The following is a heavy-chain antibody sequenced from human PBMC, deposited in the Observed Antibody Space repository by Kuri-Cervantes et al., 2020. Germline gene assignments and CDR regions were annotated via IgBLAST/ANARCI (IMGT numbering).Heavy chain of an antibody. CDR2: ISYDGSNK. Sequence: GGSPRLSCAASGFTFSSYGMHWVRQAPGKGLEWVAVISYDGSNKYYADSVKGRFTISRDNSKNTLYLQMNSLRIEDTALYYCATWRNNFDYWGQGTLVTVSS. V-gene: IGHV3-30*03. CDR3: ATWRNNFDY. CDR1: GFTFSSYG. J-gene: IGHJ4*02. D-gene: IGHD1-14*01.